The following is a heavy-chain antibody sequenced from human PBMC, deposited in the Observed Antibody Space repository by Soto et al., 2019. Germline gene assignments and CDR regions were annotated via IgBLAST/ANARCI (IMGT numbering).Heavy chain of an antibody. CDR3: TTGSVEGY. CDR2: IKTKTQGETT. D-gene: IGHD3-3*01. Sequence: EVQLVESGGGLVKPGGSLRLSCTASGFSISSAWMNWVRQAPGKGLEWVGRIKTKTQGETTDYPAPVKGRFTISRDDSKNTLYLQMNSLTMDDTAVYYCTTGSVEGYWGQGTLVTVSS. J-gene: IGHJ4*02. CDR1: GFSISSAW. V-gene: IGHV3-15*07.